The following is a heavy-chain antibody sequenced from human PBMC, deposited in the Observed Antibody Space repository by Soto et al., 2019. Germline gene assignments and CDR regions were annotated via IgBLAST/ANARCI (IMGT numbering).Heavy chain of an antibody. CDR3: ARGPDFLTVFYPGGMDA. CDR1: GYTFTSYA. Sequence: QVQLVQSGAEEKKPGASVKVSCKASGYTFTSYAMHWVRQAPGQRLEWMGWINAGNGNTKYSQKFQGRVTITRDTSASRADREQSSLRCEDTAVYYCARGPDFLTVFYPGGMDAGGKGTPVPLS. J-gene: IGHJ6*04. CDR2: INAGNGNT. V-gene: IGHV1-3*05. D-gene: IGHD3-9*01.